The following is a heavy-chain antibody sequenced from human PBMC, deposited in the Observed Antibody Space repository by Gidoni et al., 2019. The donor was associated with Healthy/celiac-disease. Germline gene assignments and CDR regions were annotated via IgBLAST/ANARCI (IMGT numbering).Heavy chain of an antibody. CDR2: IYHSGST. D-gene: IGHD2-15*01. CDR3: AGNALPAYYYGRDV. CDR1: GGSIGSSNW. J-gene: IGHJ6*02. V-gene: IGHV4-4*02. Sequence: VHLQESGPGPVTPSRTLSPTCAVSGGSIGSSNWWSWVRQPPGKGLEWNGEIYHSGSTNYNPSLKSRVTISVDKSKDQFSLKLSSVTAADTAVYYCAGNALPAYYYGRDVWGQRTTVTVSS.